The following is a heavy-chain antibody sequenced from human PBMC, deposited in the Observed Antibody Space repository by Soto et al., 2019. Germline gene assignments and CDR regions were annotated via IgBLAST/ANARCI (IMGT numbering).Heavy chain of an antibody. D-gene: IGHD3-3*01. CDR1: GYTFTSYY. J-gene: IGHJ3*02. CDR3: ARRLQSERVVISHDAFDI. Sequence: GASVKVSCKASGYTFTSYYMHWVRQAPGQGREWMGIINPSGGSTSYAQKFQGRVTMTRDTSTSTVYMELSSLRSEDTAVYYCARRLQSERVVISHDAFDIWGQGTMVTVSS. V-gene: IGHV1-46*03. CDR2: INPSGGST.